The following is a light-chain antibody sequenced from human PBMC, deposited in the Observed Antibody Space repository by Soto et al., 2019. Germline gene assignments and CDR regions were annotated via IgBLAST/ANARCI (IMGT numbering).Light chain of an antibody. V-gene: IGLV2-14*01. J-gene: IGLJ1*01. Sequence: LPHPGAVSGSPGQPIPLSCTGTSSYVGGYYYVSWYQQHAGKAPKLMIYDVSNRPSGVPNRFSGSKSGNTASLTISGLRAEDEADYYCSSYTSIHTYVFGTGSKVTVL. CDR3: SSYTSIHTYV. CDR1: SSYVGGYYY. CDR2: DVS.